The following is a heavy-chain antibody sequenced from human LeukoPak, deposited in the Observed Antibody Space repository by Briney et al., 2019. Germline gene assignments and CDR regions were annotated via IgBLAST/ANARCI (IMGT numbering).Heavy chain of an antibody. Sequence: PGGSLRLSCAASGFTVSSNYMSWGRQAPGMGREWVSVIYSGGGTYYADSVKGRFTISSDNSKNTLYLQMNSLRSDETAVYYCARDGVKRQQLVTPWFDPWGQGTLVTVSS. CDR1: GFTVSSNY. CDR3: ARDGVKRQQLVTPWFDP. CDR2: IYSGGGT. J-gene: IGHJ5*02. V-gene: IGHV3-53*05. D-gene: IGHD6-13*01.